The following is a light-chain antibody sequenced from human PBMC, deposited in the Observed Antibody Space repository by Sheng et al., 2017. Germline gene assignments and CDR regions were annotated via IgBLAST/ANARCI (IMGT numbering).Light chain of an antibody. Sequence: QAVLTQPASLSASPGASASLTCTLRSGINVGTYRIYWYQQKPGSPPQFLLWYRSDSDKQRGSGVPSRFSGSKDASANAGILLISGLQSEDEADYYCLIWHSSAWVFGGGTKLTVL. CDR3: LIWHSSAWV. CDR1: SGINVGTYR. CDR2: YRSDSDK. V-gene: IGLV5-45*01. J-gene: IGLJ3*02.